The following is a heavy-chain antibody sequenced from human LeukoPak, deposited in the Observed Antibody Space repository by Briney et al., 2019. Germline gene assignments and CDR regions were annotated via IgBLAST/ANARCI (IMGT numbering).Heavy chain of an antibody. CDR1: GGSISSGSYY. Sequence: SETLSLTCTVSGGSISSGSYYWSWIRQPAGKGLEWIGRIYTSGSTNYNPSLKSRVTISVDTSKNQFSLKLSSVTAADTAVYYCARAGMAARRFWFDPWGQGTLVTVS. CDR2: IYTSGST. V-gene: IGHV4-61*02. D-gene: IGHD6-6*01. CDR3: ARAGMAARRFWFDP. J-gene: IGHJ5*02.